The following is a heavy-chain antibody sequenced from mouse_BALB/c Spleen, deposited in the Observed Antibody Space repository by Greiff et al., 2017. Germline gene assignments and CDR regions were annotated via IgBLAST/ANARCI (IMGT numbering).Heavy chain of an antibody. CDR1: GFTFSSYG. CDR3: ARDSHYGYDEGSFDY. J-gene: IGHJ2*01. Sequence: EVQRVESGGGLVQPGGSLKLSCAASGFTFSSYGMSWVRQTPDKRLELVATINSNGGSTYYPDSVKGRFTISRDNAKNTLYLQMSSLKSEDTAMYYCARDSHYGYDEGSFDYWGQGTTLTVSS. D-gene: IGHD2-2*01. V-gene: IGHV5-6-3*01. CDR2: INSNGGST.